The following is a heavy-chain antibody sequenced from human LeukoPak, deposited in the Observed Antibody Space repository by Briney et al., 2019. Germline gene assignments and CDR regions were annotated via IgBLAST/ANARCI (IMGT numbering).Heavy chain of an antibody. Sequence: NPSETLSLTCTVSGDSISSYYWSWIRQPPGKGLEWIGYIYYSGSTNYNPSLKSRVTVSVGTSKNQFSLKLSSVTAADTAVYYCARGAVWGSYRTPFDYWGQGTLVTVSS. CDR1: GDSISSYY. J-gene: IGHJ4*02. D-gene: IGHD3-16*02. CDR2: IYYSGST. CDR3: ARGAVWGSYRTPFDY. V-gene: IGHV4-59*01.